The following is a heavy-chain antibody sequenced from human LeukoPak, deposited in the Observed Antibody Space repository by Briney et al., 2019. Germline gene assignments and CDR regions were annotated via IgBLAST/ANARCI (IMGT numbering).Heavy chain of an antibody. CDR2: IYYSGST. CDR1: GGSISSYY. V-gene: IGHV4-59*01. J-gene: IGHJ4*02. CDR3: ARGPNYYDSSGLGY. D-gene: IGHD3-22*01. Sequence: SETLSLTCTVSGGSISSYYWSWIRQPPGKGLEWIGYIYYSGSTNYSPSLKSRVTISVDTSKNQFSLKLSSVTAADTAVYYCARGPNYYDSSGLGYWGQGTLVTVSS.